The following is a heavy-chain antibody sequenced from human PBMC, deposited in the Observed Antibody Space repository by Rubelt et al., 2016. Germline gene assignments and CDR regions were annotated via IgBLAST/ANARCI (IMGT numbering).Heavy chain of an antibody. Sequence: QVQLVQSGAEVKKPGASVKVSCKASGYTFTSYGISWVRQAPGQGLEWMGWISAYNGNTNYAQKLKGGVTMTTDTSTSTAYMELRSLRSDDTAVYYGASEADYYDSSGYYPYWGQGTLVTVSS. CDR1: GYTFTSYG. D-gene: IGHD3-22*01. CDR2: ISAYNGNT. CDR3: ASEADYYDSSGYYPY. J-gene: IGHJ4*02. V-gene: IGHV1-18*01.